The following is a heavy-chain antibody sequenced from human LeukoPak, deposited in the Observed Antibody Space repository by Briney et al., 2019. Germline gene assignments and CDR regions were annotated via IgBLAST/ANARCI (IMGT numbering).Heavy chain of an antibody. CDR2: IWYDGSNK. CDR3: ARDPTLPSGSSYSYFDY. CDR1: GFTFSSYG. V-gene: IGHV3-33*01. J-gene: IGHJ4*02. D-gene: IGHD1-26*01. Sequence: PGGSLRLSCAASGFTFSSYGMHWVRQAPGKGLEWVAVIWYDGSNKYYGDSVKGRFTISRDNSKNTLYLQMNSLRAEDTAVYYCARDPTLPSGSSYSYFDYWGQGTLVTVSS.